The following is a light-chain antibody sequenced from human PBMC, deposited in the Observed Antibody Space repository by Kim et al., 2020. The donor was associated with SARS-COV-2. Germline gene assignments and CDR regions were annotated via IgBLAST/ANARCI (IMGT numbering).Light chain of an antibody. CDR2: DVR. V-gene: IGLV2-14*03. Sequence: GQSITISRTGTSSDVGGYNYVSWYQQYPGKAPKLMIYDVRNRPSGVSNRFFGSKSANTASLTISGLQAEDEADYYCSSYTSSSTLVFGGGTQLTVL. CDR1: SSDVGGYNY. J-gene: IGLJ2*01. CDR3: SSYTSSSTLV.